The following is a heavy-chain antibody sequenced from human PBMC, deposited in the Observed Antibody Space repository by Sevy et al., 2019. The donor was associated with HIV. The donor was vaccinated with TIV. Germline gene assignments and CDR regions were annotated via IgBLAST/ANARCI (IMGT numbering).Heavy chain of an antibody. D-gene: IGHD3-22*01. CDR1: GFTFSDHY. V-gene: IGHV3-11*01. J-gene: IGHJ4*02. CDR3: ASYTYYYDSSGYNS. Sequence: GGSLRLSCAASGFTFSDHYMSWIRQAPGKGLEWVSYISNSCSTIYYADSVKGRFTISRDNAKNSLNLQMNSLRAEDTAVYYCASYTYYYDSSGYNSWGQGTLVTVSS. CDR2: ISNSCSTI.